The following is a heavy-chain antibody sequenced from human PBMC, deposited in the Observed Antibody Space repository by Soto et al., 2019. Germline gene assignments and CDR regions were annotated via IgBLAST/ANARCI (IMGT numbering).Heavy chain of an antibody. CDR1: GITLSSYA. J-gene: IGHJ4*02. CDR3: ARGQNSGTYRFYFDY. D-gene: IGHD1-26*01. Sequence: GGSLRLSCAASGITLSSYAMSWVRQAPGKGPEWVSGISASGGSTSYADSVKGRFTISRDNSKNTLYLQMNSLRADDTAVYHCARGQNSGTYRFYFDYWGQGALVTVSS. CDR2: ISASGGST. V-gene: IGHV3-23*01.